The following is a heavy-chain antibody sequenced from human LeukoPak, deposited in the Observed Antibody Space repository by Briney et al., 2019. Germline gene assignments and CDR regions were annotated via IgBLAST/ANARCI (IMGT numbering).Heavy chain of an antibody. CDR3: ARTDGNSFYPYCYMDV. Sequence: SETLSLTCSVSGGSISNYYWSWIRQPPGKGLEWIGYIYYTGSTNYNPSFKSRVTISVDTSKNQFSLKMNSVTAADTALYYCARTDGNSFYPYCYMDVWGKGTTVTVSS. CDR1: GGSISNYY. D-gene: IGHD3-16*02. CDR2: IYYTGST. V-gene: IGHV4-59*01. J-gene: IGHJ6*03.